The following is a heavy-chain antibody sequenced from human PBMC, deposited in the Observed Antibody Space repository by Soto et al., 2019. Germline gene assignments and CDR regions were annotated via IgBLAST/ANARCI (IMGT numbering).Heavy chain of an antibody. J-gene: IGHJ4*02. D-gene: IGHD1-1*01. Sequence: EVQLLESGGGLVQPGGSLRLSCAASGFTFSSYAMSWVRQAPGKGLEWVSVISGSGDSTYYADSVKGRFTISRDNSKNTLYLQMNSLRAEDTAGYYCAQRATGTYFDYWGQGTLVTVSS. CDR3: AQRATGTYFDY. CDR2: ISGSGDST. CDR1: GFTFSSYA. V-gene: IGHV3-23*01.